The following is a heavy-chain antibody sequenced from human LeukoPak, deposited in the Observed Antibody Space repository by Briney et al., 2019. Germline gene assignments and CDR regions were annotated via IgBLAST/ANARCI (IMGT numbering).Heavy chain of an antibody. CDR1: GLTFSDYY. CDR3: ARTNLGHDY. D-gene: IGHD3-16*01. CDR2: ISNSGVNT. J-gene: IGHJ4*02. V-gene: IGHV3-11*01. Sequence: KPGGSLRLSCAASGLTFSDYYMSWIRQAPVAGLEWVSYISNSGVNTYYADSVKGRFTISRDNARNSLFLLMDNLRAEDTAVYYCARTNLGHDYWGQGTLVTVSS.